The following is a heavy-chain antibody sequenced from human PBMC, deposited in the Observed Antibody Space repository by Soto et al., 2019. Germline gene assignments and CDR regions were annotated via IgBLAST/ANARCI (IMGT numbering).Heavy chain of an antibody. CDR2: ISGSGGST. J-gene: IGHJ4*02. CDR3: AKDLHGDYYFDY. V-gene: IGHV3-23*01. CDR1: GFTFSSYA. Sequence: LRLSCAASGFTFSSYAMSWVRQAPGKGLEWVSAISGSGGSTYYADSVKGRFTISRDNSKNTLYLQMNSLRAEDTAVYYCAKDLHGDYYFDYWGQGTLVTSPQ. D-gene: IGHD4-17*01.